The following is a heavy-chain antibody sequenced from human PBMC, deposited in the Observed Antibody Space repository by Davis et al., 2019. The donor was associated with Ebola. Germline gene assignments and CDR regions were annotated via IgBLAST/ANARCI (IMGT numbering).Heavy chain of an antibody. Sequence: PSETLSLTCAVYGGSFSGYYWSWIRQPPGKGLEWIGEIHHSGSTNYNPSLKSRVTISVDTSKNTFSLKLSSVTAADTAVYYCARGPVRPPTPLKQQQLDYYYYYGMDVWGQGTTVTVSS. D-gene: IGHD6-13*01. CDR2: IHHSGST. V-gene: IGHV4-34*01. CDR3: ARGPVRPPTPLKQQQLDYYYYYGMDV. J-gene: IGHJ6*02. CDR1: GGSFSGYY.